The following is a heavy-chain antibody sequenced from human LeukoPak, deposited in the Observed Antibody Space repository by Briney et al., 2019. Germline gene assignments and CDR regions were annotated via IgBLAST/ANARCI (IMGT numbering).Heavy chain of an antibody. Sequence: GISVKVSCKASGFTFTSSAMQWVRQARGQRLEWIGWIVVGSGNTNYAQKFQGRVTITADESTSTAYMELSSLRSEDTAVYYCASLGGYCSSTSCYMGRWGQGTLVTVSS. CDR1: GFTFTSSA. J-gene: IGHJ4*02. CDR2: IVVGSGNT. CDR3: ASLGGYCSSTSCYMGR. D-gene: IGHD2-2*02. V-gene: IGHV1-58*02.